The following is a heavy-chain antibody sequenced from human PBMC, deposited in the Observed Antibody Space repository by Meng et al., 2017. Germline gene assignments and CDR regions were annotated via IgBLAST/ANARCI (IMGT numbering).Heavy chain of an antibody. D-gene: IGHD5-24*01. CDR2: IDSDGITT. CDR3: TRLMAPTSWGAFDI. Sequence: GGSLFRPWWSLEPSCAASGFILSAHWIHWVRQAPGKGPVWVARIDSDGITTAYADSVKGRFTISRDSAKNTLYLQMDSLRAEDTAVYYCTRLMAPTSWGAFDIWGQGTMVTVSS. V-gene: IGHV3-74*01. J-gene: IGHJ3*02. CDR1: GFILSAHW.